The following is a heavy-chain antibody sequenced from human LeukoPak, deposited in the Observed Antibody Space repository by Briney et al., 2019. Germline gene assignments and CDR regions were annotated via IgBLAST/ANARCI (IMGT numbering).Heavy chain of an antibody. CDR1: GFTFSSYW. V-gene: IGHV3-7*04. D-gene: IGHD1-26*01. CDR3: ARVGGTNPSFDY. Sequence: PGESLRLSCAASGFTFSSYWMSWVRQAPGKGLEWVANIKQDGSEKYYVDSVKGRFTISRDNAKNLLYLQMNSLRAEDTAVYYCARVGGTNPSFDYWGQGTLVTVSS. J-gene: IGHJ4*02. CDR2: IKQDGSEK.